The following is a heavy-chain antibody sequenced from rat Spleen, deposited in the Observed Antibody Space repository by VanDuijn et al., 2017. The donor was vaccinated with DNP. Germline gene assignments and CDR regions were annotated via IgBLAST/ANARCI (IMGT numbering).Heavy chain of an antibody. Sequence: EVQLVESGGGLVQPGRSLKLSCAASGFTFSDYDMAWVRQAPTKGLEWVASISYDGGSTYYGDSVKGRFTISRDNAKSTLYLQMNSLRSEDMATYYCVRWNSGHFDYWGQGVMVPVSS. CDR3: VRWNSGHFDY. V-gene: IGHV5-22*01. CDR1: GFTFSDYD. D-gene: IGHD4-3*01. CDR2: ISYDGGST. J-gene: IGHJ2*01.